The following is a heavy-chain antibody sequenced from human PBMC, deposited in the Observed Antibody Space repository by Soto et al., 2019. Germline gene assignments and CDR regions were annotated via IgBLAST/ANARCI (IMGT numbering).Heavy chain of an antibody. J-gene: IGHJ4*02. CDR3: ARGSYYSGWV. V-gene: IGHV6-1*01. CDR1: GDSVSSTSTA. Sequence: SQTLSLTCAISGDSVSSTSTAWSWIRQSPSRGLEWLGRTYCRSNWYTDYAVPVKSRITISPDTSKNQFSLQLNSVTPEDTAVYYCARGSYYSGWVWGQGTLVTVSS. D-gene: IGHD6-19*01. CDR2: TYCRSNWYT.